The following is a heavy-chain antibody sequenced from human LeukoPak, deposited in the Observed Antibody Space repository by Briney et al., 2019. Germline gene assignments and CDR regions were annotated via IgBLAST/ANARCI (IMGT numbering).Heavy chain of an antibody. J-gene: IGHJ4*02. CDR1: GFTFSSYA. CDR3: ARGLGYYDSSGYFFDY. Sequence: PGGSLRLSCAASGFTFSSYAMHWVRQAPGKGLEWVAVISYDGSNKYYADSVKGRFTISRDNSKNTLYLQMNSLRAEDTAVYYCARGLGYYDSSGYFFDYWGQGTLVTVSS. V-gene: IGHV3-30*04. CDR2: ISYDGSNK. D-gene: IGHD3-22*01.